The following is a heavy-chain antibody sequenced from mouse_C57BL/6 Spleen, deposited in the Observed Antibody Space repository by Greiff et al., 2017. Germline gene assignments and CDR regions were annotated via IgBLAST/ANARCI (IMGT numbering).Heavy chain of an antibody. CDR3: ARWDYGSSEYFDV. CDR1: GYTFTSYW. J-gene: IGHJ1*03. V-gene: IGHV1-52*01. D-gene: IGHD1-1*01. Sequence: VQLQQPGAELVRPGSSVKLSCKASGYTFTSYWMPWVKQRPIQGLEWIGNIDPSDSETHYNQKFKDKATLTVDKSSSTAYMQLSSLTSEDSAVYYCARWDYGSSEYFDVWGTGTTVTVSS. CDR2: IDPSDSET.